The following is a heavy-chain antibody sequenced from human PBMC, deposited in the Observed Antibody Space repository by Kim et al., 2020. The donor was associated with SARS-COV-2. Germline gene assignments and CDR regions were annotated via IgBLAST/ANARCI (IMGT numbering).Heavy chain of an antibody. J-gene: IGHJ4*02. Sequence: GGSLRLSCAASGFTFSSYAMSWVRQAPGKGLEWVSAISGSGGSTYYADSVKGRFTISRDNSKNTLYLQMNSLRAEDTAVYYCAKGPERESDCSSTSCSTGPYYFDYWGQGTLVTVSS. CDR2: ISGSGGST. CDR1: GFTFSSYA. CDR3: AKGPERESDCSSTSCSTGPYYFDY. D-gene: IGHD2-2*01. V-gene: IGHV3-23*01.